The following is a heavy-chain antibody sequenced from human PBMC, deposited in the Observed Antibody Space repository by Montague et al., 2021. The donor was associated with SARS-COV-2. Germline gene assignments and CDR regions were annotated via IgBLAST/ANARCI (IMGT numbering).Heavy chain of an antibody. CDR3: ARQGDQLLFEYWFDP. V-gene: IGHV4-39*01. CDR1: GGSISSSSYY. Sequence: SETLSLTCTVSGGSISSSSYYWGWIRQPPGKGLEWIGSIYYSGSTYYXPSLKSRVTISVDTSKNQFSLKLSSVTAADTAVYYCARQGDQLLFEYWFDPWGQGTLVTVSS. CDR2: IYYSGST. D-gene: IGHD2-2*01. J-gene: IGHJ5*02.